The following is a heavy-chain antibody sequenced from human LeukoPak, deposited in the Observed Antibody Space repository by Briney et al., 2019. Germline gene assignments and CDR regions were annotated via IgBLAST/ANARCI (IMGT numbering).Heavy chain of an antibody. V-gene: IGHV3-23*01. CDR1: GFTFSNYA. CDR2: ISGSGGST. J-gene: IGHJ4*02. D-gene: IGHD3-22*01. Sequence: EGSLRLSCAASGFTFSNYAMSWARQAPGKGLEWVSAISGSGGSTYYADSVKGRFTISRDNSKNTLYLQMNSLRAEDTAVYYCATDRGYSSFDYWGQGTLVTVSS. CDR3: ATDRGYSSFDY.